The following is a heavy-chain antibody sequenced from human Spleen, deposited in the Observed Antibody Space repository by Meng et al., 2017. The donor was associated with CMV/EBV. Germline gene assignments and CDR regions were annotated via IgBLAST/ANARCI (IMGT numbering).Heavy chain of an antibody. D-gene: IGHD4-11*01. V-gene: IGHV1-18*01. Sequence: KASGYTFTTYGISWVRQAPGQGLEWMGWISAYNGNTNYAQKLQGRLTMTTDTSTSTAYMELRSLRSDDTAVYYCARSGLRVTTPTDYWGQGTLVTVSS. CDR2: ISAYNGNT. J-gene: IGHJ4*02. CDR1: GYTFTTYG. CDR3: ARSGLRVTTPTDY.